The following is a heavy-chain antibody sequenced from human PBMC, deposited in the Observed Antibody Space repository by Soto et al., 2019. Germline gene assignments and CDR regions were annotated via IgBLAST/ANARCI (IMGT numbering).Heavy chain of an antibody. CDR3: ARGRGSSGSFFDDFDI. J-gene: IGHJ3*02. V-gene: IGHV3-21*01. Sequence: PGGSLRLSCAASGFTFSSYSMNWVRQAPGKGLEWVSSISSGSSYIYYADSVKGRFTISRDNAKNSLYLQMNSLRAEDTAVYYCARGRGSSGSFFDDFDIWGQGTMVTVSS. CDR1: GFTFSSYS. D-gene: IGHD1-26*01. CDR2: ISSGSSYI.